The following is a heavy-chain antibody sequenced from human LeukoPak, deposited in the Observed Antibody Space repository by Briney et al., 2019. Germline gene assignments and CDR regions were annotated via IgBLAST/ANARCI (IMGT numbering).Heavy chain of an antibody. CDR3: ARAGYYYDSSGPPGY. CDR1: GYTFTGYY. J-gene: IGHJ4*02. Sequence: ASVKVSCKASGYTFTGYYMHWVRQAPGQGLEWMGWINPNSGGTNYAQKFQGRVTMTRDTSISTAYMELSRLRSDDTAVYYCARAGYYYDSSGPPGYWGQGTLVTVSS. V-gene: IGHV1-2*02. CDR2: INPNSGGT. D-gene: IGHD3-22*01.